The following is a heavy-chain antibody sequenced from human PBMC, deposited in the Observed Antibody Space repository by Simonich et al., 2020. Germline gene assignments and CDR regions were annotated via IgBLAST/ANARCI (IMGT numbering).Heavy chain of an antibody. D-gene: IGHD3-22*01. CDR2: IRGIGAHT. CDR1: GFPFRNYA. V-gene: IGHV3-23*04. J-gene: IGHJ4*01. Sequence: EEQLVESGGGLVQPGGSLRLSCVASGFPFRNYAMSWFRQAPGKGVWWGSAIRGIGAHTYYANPVKDRLTSSRDNSKKTLYLQMKSLRAEDTAVYFCAKDQDSVSYGGYGFYPGGPIDYWGQGTLVTVSS. CDR3: AKDQDSVSYGGYGFYPGGPIDY.